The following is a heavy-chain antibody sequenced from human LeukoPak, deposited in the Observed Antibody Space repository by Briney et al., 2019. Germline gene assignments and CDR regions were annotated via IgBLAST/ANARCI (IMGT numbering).Heavy chain of an antibody. CDR3: ARGPTHTNWSRWFDP. V-gene: IGHV1-2*02. J-gene: IGHJ5*02. CDR1: GYTFTAYY. D-gene: IGHD1-1*01. CDR2: IDPNSGGT. Sequence: ASVKVSCKASGYTFTAYYIHWVRQAPGQGLEWMGWIDPNSGGTNYAQTFQGRVTMTRDTSISTAYMDLSRLISDGTAMYYCARGPTHTNWSRWFDPWGQGTLVTVSS.